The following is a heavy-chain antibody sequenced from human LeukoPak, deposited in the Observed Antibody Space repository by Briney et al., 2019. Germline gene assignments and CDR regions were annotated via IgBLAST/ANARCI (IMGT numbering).Heavy chain of an antibody. V-gene: IGHV4-59*12. CDR1: GGSISSYY. Sequence: SETLSLTCTVSGGSISSYYWSWIRQPPGKGLEWIGYIYYSGSTNYNPSLKSRVTISVDTSKNQFSLKLSSVTAADTAVYYCARVRMRQQPFQHWGQGTLVTVSS. D-gene: IGHD6-13*01. CDR2: IYYSGST. J-gene: IGHJ1*01. CDR3: ARVRMRQQPFQH.